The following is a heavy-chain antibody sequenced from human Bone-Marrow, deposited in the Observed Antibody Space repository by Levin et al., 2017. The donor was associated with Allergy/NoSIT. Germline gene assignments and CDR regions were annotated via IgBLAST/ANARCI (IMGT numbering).Heavy chain of an antibody. CDR1: GFRFSSYW. Sequence: PGGSLRLSCAASGFRFSSYWMSWVRQAPGRGLEWVANIKQGGSEKYYVDSVKGRFTISRDDARNSLYLQMNSLRVEDTAVYYCARDQGSGTYWEGLDPWGQGTLVTVSS. V-gene: IGHV3-7*01. CDR3: ARDQGSGTYWEGLDP. J-gene: IGHJ5*02. D-gene: IGHD1-26*01. CDR2: IKQGGSEK.